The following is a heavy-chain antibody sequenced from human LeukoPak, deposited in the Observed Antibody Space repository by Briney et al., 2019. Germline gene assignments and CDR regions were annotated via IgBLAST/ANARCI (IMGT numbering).Heavy chain of an antibody. CDR2: INAGNGNT. CDR1: GYTFTSYA. D-gene: IGHD2-15*01. CDR3: AGVVAATAARFDP. V-gene: IGHV1-3*01. J-gene: IGHJ5*02. Sequence: ASVKVSCKASGYTFTSYAMHWVRQAPGQRLEWMGWINAGNGNTKYSQKFQGRVTITRDTSASTAYMELSSLRSEDTAVYYCAGVVAATAARFDPWGQGTLVTVSS.